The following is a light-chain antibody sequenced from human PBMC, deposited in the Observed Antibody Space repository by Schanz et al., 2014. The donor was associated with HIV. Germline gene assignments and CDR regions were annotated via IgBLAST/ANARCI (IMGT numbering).Light chain of an antibody. CDR2: KAS. Sequence: DIQMTQSPSSLSASVGDRVTITCQASQDITNHLNWYQQKPGKAPKLLIYKASSLERGVPSRFSGRGSGTEFTLTISRLQPDDFATYYCQQYAVSSWTFGPGTRVQSK. CDR1: QDITNH. J-gene: IGKJ1*01. CDR3: QQYAVSSWT. V-gene: IGKV1-33*01.